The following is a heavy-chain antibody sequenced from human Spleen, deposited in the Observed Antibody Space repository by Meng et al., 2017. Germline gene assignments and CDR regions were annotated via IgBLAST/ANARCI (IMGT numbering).Heavy chain of an antibody. J-gene: IGHJ4*02. V-gene: IGHV3-21*01. D-gene: IGHD6-13*01. CDR3: ARVGWAAAGTTIDY. CDR2: ISSSSSYI. Sequence: GESLKISCAASGFTFSSYSMNWVRQAPGKGLEWVSSISSSSSYIYYADSVKGRFTISRDNAKNSQYLQINSLRAEDTAVYYCARVGWAAAGTTIDYWGQGTLVTGSS. CDR1: GFTFSSYS.